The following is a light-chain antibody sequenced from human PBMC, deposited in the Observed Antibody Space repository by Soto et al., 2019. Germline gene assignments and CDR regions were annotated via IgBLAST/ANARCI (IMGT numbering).Light chain of an antibody. V-gene: IGKV1-9*01. CDR2: AAS. J-gene: IGKJ5*01. CDR1: QVISTS. Sequence: IQMTQSPSSLSASLGDRVTITCRASQVISTSLAWYQVKPGKAPKLLIYAASTLESGVPSRFSGSGSGTEFTLTISSLQPDDFATYYCQQYNSYPITFGQGTRLEIK. CDR3: QQYNSYPIT.